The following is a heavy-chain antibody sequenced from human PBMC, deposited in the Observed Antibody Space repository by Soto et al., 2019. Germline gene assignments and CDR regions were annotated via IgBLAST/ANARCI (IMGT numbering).Heavy chain of an antibody. CDR2: TYYRFRWYN. CDR1: GDSVSSNRAA. Sequence: QVRLQESGPGLVKPSQTLSLTCAISGDSVSSNRAAWNWIRLSPSRGLEWLARTYYRFRWYNDYAVSVRSRITVNPDTSKNQFSLPLTSVTPEDTAVYYCAGTTSHQWYYMDVWGKGTTVTVSS. CDR3: AGTTSHQWYYMDV. D-gene: IGHD1-7*01. J-gene: IGHJ6*03. V-gene: IGHV6-1*01.